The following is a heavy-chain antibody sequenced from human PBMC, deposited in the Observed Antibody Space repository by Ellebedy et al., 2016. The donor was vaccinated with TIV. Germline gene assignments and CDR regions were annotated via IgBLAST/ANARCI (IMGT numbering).Heavy chain of an antibody. CDR1: GFTFHSYG. J-gene: IGHJ5*02. CDR3: AKVLFAFGEFESPFDP. CDR2: IRYDGSDK. Sequence: PGGSLRLSCAASGFTFHSYGMHWVRQAPGKGLEWVTFIRYDGSDKYFADSVKGRFTVSRDNSTNTLTLQMNSLRLEDTAVYYCAKVLFAFGEFESPFDPWGQGTLVIVSS. D-gene: IGHD3-10*01. V-gene: IGHV3-30*02.